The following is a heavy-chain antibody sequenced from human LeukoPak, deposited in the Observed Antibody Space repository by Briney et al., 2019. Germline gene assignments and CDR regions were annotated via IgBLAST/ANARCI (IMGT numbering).Heavy chain of an antibody. V-gene: IGHV3-48*04. J-gene: IGHJ6*03. CDR3: ARASYDSIKYYYMDV. Sequence: PGGSLRLSCAASGFTFSKYSMNWVRQAPGKGLEWISYISSSSRTIDYADSVKGRFTISRDNAKNSLYLQMNSLRAEDTAVYYCARASYDSIKYYYMDVWGKGTTVTVSS. D-gene: IGHD3-22*01. CDR2: ISSSSRTI. CDR1: GFTFSKYS.